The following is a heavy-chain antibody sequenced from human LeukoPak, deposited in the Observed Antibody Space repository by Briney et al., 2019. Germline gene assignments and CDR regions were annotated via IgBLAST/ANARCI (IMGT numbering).Heavy chain of an antibody. CDR1: GYTFTTYY. D-gene: IGHD3-22*01. Sequence: GASVKVSCKASGYTFTTYYMHWVRQAPGQGLEWMGWINPSIGDTKYAQKFQGRVTMTRDTSINTVYMELSRLRSDDTAVYYCARDWGLLRAGAFWGQGTLVTVPS. J-gene: IGHJ4*02. CDR3: ARDWGLLRAGAF. CDR2: INPSIGDT. V-gene: IGHV1-2*02.